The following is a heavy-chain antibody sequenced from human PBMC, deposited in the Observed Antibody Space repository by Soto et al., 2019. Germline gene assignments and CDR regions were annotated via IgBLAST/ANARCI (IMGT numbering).Heavy chain of an antibody. CDR1: GFTFSSYA. V-gene: IGHV3-23*01. J-gene: IGHJ4*02. CDR3: AKDLVVVAATPNVVDY. CDR2: ISGSGGST. D-gene: IGHD2-15*01. Sequence: GGSLRLSCAASGFTFSSYAMSWVRQAPGKGLEWVSAISGSGGSTYYADSVKGRFTISRDNSKNTLYLQMNSLRAEDTAVYYCAKDLVVVAATPNVVDYWGQGTLVTVSS.